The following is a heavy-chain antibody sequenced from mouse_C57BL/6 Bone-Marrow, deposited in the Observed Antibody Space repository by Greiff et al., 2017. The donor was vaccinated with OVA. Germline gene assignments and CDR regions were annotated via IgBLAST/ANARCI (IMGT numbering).Heavy chain of an antibody. CDR2: IDPETGGT. CDR1: GYTFTDSE. V-gene: IGHV1-15*01. Sequence: QVQLQQSVAELVRPGASVTLSCKASGYTFTDSEMHWVKQTPVHGLEWIGAIDPETGGTAYNPKFQGKAILTADTSSNTAYLELRSLTSEDSAVYYYARGYNSYYAVDYWGQGTSATVSS. D-gene: IGHD1-2*01. J-gene: IGHJ4*01. CDR3: ARGYNSYYAVDY.